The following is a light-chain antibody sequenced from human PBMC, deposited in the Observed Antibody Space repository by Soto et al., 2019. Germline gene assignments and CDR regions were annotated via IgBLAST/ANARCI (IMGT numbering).Light chain of an antibody. V-gene: IGLV3-21*02. CDR2: DDR. CDR1: NIAAKS. J-gene: IGLJ2*01. CDR3: QVWDSSSDHPVV. Sequence: SYELTQPPSVSVAPGQTARITCGGNNIAAKSVHWYQQKPGQAPVLVVYDDRDRPSGVPERFSGSNSGNTATLTISRVEAGDAADFWCQVWDSSSDHPVVFGGGTKLTVL.